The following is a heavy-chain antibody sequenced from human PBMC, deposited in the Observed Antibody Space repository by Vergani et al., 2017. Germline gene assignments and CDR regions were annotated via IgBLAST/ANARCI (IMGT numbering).Heavy chain of an antibody. J-gene: IGHJ4*02. V-gene: IGHV1-18*01. D-gene: IGHD6-13*01. CDR2: ISAYNGNT. Sequence: QVQLVQSGAEVKKPGASVKVSCKASGYTFTSYGISWVRQAPGQGLEWMGWISAYNGNTNYAQKLQGRVTMTTDTSTSTAYMELRSLRSDDPAVYYCAREEGAQLVPRGMGEFDYWGQGTLVTVSS. CDR3: AREEGAQLVPRGMGEFDY. CDR1: GYTFTSYG.